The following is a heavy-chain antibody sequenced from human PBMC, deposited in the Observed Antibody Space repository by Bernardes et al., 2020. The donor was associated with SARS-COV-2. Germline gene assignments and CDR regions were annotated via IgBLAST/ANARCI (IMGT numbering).Heavy chain of an antibody. CDR2: ISGSGGRP. CDR3: ARDSRGYYD. V-gene: IGHV3-23*01. J-gene: IGHJ4*02. CDR1: GFTLNSYA. Sequence: VEPLFLSCAASGFTLNSYAMSWVRQAPGKGLEWVSAISGSGGRPYYADSVKGRFTISRDNSKNTLYLQMNSLRAEDTAVYYCARDSRGYYDWGQGTLVTGSS. D-gene: IGHD3-22*01.